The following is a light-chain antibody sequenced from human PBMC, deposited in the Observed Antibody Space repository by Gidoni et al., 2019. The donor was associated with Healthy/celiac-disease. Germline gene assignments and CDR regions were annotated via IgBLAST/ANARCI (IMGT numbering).Light chain of an antibody. J-gene: IGKJ3*01. CDR1: QSVSSN. CDR3: QQYNNWPGT. CDR2: GAS. Sequence: EIVMTQSPATLSVSPGERATLSCRASQSVSSNLAWYQQKPGQAPRLLIYGASTRATGIPARFSGSGSGTEFTLTISSLQSEDFAVYYCQQYNNWPGTFXPXTKVDIK. V-gene: IGKV3-15*01.